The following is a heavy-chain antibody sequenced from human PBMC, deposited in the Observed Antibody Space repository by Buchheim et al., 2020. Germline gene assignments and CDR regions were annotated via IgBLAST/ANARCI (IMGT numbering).Heavy chain of an antibody. CDR2: IYYSGST. CDR1: GGSISSYY. J-gene: IGHJ4*02. CDR3: ARSYSNGVRYFDY. V-gene: IGHV4-59*01. D-gene: IGHD4-11*01. Sequence: QVQLQESGPGLVKPSETLSLTCTVSGGSISSYYWRWIRQPPGKGLEWIGYIYYSGSTNYNPSLKSRVTISVDTSKNKFSLKLSSVTAADTAVYYCARSYSNGVRYFDYWGQGTL.